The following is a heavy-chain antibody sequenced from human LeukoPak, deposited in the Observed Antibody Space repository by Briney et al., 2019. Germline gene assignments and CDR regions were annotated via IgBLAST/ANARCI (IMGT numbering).Heavy chain of an antibody. CDR3: ARDRYYYDSSGYYHFDY. J-gene: IGHJ4*02. CDR1: GFTFSIYA. Sequence: PGGSLRLSCAASGFTFSIYAMHWVRQAPGKGLEWVAVISYDGSNKYYADSAKGRFTISRDNSKNTLYLQMNSLRAEDTAVYYCARDRYYYDSSGYYHFDYWGQGTLVTVSS. D-gene: IGHD3-22*01. V-gene: IGHV3-30*04. CDR2: ISYDGSNK.